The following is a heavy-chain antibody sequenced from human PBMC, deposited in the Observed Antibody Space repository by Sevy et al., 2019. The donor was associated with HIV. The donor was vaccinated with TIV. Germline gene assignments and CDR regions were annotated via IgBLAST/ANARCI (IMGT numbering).Heavy chain of an antibody. CDR3: AREGSYGDYMLSYYYGMDV. Sequence: GGSLRLSCAASGFSFRSYWMTWVRQAPGKGLEWVASIYQDGSEKYYRDSVKGRFPVSRDNAKNSLFLQMKSLRVEDTAVYYCAREGSYGDYMLSYYYGMDVWGQGTTVTVSS. V-gene: IGHV3-7*01. J-gene: IGHJ6*02. CDR1: GFSFRSYW. D-gene: IGHD4-17*01. CDR2: IYQDGSEK.